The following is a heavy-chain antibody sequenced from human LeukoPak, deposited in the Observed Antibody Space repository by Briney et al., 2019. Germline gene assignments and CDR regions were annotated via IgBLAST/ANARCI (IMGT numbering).Heavy chain of an antibody. J-gene: IGHJ5*02. D-gene: IGHD4-23*01. CDR2: FYYSGGNT. CDR3: ARVAGNGDNWFDP. Sequence: PSETLSLTCTVSGGSISSGTYYWGWIRQSPGRGLEWIGNFYYSGGNTYYNPSLKSRVTISVDTSKNQFSLKLTSVTAADTAVYYCARVAGNGDNWFDPWGQGTLVTVSS. V-gene: IGHV4-39*01. CDR1: GGSISSGTYY.